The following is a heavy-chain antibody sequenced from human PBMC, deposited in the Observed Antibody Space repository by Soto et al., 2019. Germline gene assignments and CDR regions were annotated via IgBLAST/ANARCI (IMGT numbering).Heavy chain of an antibody. CDR3: ATTYDSSAESWFDP. J-gene: IGHJ5*02. CDR2: FDPEDGET. Sequence: GASVKVSCKVSGYTLTELSMHWVRQAPGKGLEWMGGFDPEDGETIYAQKFQGRVTMTEDTSTDTAYMELSSLRSEDTAVYYCATTYDSSAESWFDPWGQGTLVTVSS. CDR1: GYTLTELS. D-gene: IGHD3-22*01. V-gene: IGHV1-24*01.